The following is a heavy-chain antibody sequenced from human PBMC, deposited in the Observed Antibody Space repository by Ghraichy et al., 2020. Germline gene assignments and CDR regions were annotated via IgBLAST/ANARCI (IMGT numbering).Heavy chain of an antibody. J-gene: IGHJ6*03. CDR3: ARRPIDYPHAGDYYYYYMDV. CDR1: GGSISSSSYY. Sequence: SETLSLTCTVSGGSISSSSYYWGWIRQPPGKGLEWIGSIYYSGSTYYNPSLKSRVTISVDTSKNQFSLKLSSVTAADTAVYYCARRPIDYPHAGDYYYYYMDVWGKGTTVTVSS. D-gene: IGHD4-11*01. V-gene: IGHV4-39*01. CDR2: IYYSGST.